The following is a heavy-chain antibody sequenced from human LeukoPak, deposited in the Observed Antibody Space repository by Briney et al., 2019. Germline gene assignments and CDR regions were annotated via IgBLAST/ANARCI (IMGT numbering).Heavy chain of an antibody. J-gene: IGHJ4*02. CDR2: ISGSGGST. Sequence: GESLKISCAASGFTFSSYAMSWVRQAPGKGLEWVSAISGSGGSTYYADSVKGRFTLSRDNSKNTLYLQMNSLRAEDTAVYYCAKAREAGAAGTTRYYFDYWGQGTLVTVSS. CDR3: AKAREAGAAGTTRYYFDY. D-gene: IGHD6-13*01. CDR1: GFTFSSYA. V-gene: IGHV3-23*01.